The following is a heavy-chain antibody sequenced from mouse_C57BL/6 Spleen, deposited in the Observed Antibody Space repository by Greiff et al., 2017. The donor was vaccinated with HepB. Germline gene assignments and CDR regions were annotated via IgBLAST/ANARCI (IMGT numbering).Heavy chain of an antibody. CDR3: ARSAYYYGSSRFAY. CDR2: ISDGGSYT. Sequence: DVMLVESGGGLVKPGGSLKLSCAASGFTFSSYAMSWVRQTPEKRLEWVATISDGGSYTYYPDNVKGRFTISRDNAKNNLYLQMSHLKSADTAMYYCARSAYYYGSSRFAYWGQGTLVTVSA. V-gene: IGHV5-4*03. D-gene: IGHD1-1*01. CDR1: GFTFSSYA. J-gene: IGHJ3*01.